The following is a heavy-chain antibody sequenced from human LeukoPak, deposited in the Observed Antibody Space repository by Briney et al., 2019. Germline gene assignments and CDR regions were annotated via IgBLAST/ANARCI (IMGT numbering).Heavy chain of an antibody. V-gene: IGHV3-21*01. D-gene: IGHD6-13*01. CDR1: GFTFSSYS. CDR3: ARRPVAAAVLDY. Sequence: GGSLRLSCAASGFTFSSYSMNWVRQAPGKGLEWVSSIRSSSSYIYYADSVKGRFTISRDNAKNSLYLQMSSLRAEDTAVYYCARRPVAAAVLDYWGQGTLVTVSS. CDR2: IRSSSSYI. J-gene: IGHJ4*02.